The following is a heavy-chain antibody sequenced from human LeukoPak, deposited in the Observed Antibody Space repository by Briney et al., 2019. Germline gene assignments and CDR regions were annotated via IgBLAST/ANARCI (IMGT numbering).Heavy chain of an antibody. Sequence: GGSLRLSCAASGFTFSSYSMNWVRQAPVKGLEWVSSISSSSSHIYYADSVKGRFTISRDNAKNSLYLQMNSLRAEDTAVYYCARVDDSSGYYGAFDYWGQGTLVTVSS. CDR1: GFTFSSYS. D-gene: IGHD3-22*01. V-gene: IGHV3-21*01. CDR2: ISSSSSHI. J-gene: IGHJ4*02. CDR3: ARVDDSSGYYGAFDY.